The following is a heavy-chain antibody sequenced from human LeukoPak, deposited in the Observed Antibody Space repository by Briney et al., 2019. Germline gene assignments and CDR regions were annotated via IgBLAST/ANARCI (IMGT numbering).Heavy chain of an antibody. CDR2: INAGNGNT. D-gene: IGHD7-27*01. V-gene: IGHV1-3*01. Sequence: ASVKVSCKAPGYTFTSYAMHWVRQAPGQRLEWMGWINAGNGNTKYSQKFQGRVTITRDTSASTAYMELSSLRSEDAAVYYCARDPNWGYDAFDIWGQGTMVTVSS. J-gene: IGHJ3*02. CDR3: ARDPNWGYDAFDI. CDR1: GYTFTSYA.